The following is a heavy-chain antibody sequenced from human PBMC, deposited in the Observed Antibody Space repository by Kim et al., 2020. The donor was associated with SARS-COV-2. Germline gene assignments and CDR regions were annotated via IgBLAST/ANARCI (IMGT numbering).Heavy chain of an antibody. Sequence: GGSLRLSCAASGFTFSSSCMHWVRQAPGKGLVWVSRIKDDGSTIYYADSVKGRFTTSRDNAKNTLYLQMNSLRADDTAVYYCARSDWFDPWGQGPLVTVSS. J-gene: IGHJ5*02. V-gene: IGHV3-74*01. CDR2: IKDDGSTI. CDR1: GFTFSSSC. CDR3: ARSDWFDP.